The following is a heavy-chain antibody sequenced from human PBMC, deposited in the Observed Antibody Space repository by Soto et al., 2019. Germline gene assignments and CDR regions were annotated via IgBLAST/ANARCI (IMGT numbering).Heavy chain of an antibody. Sequence: PGGSLRLACGASGFTFSSYAMSWVRQAPGKGLEWVSAISGSGGSTYYADSVKGRFTISRDNSKNTLYLQMNSLRAEDTAVYYCAKPPIRPPVSYWGQGTLVTDSS. V-gene: IGHV3-23*01. J-gene: IGHJ4*02. CDR2: ISGSGGST. CDR1: GFTFSSYA. CDR3: AKPPIRPPVSY.